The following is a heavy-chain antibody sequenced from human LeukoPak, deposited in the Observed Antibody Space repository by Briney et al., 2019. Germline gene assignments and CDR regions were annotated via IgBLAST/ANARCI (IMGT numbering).Heavy chain of an antibody. CDR1: ADKFTTSW. J-gene: IGHJ3*02. Sequence: GASLKISCKGSADKFTTSWIVWVRQMPGKSLESMGIFYPADSDARYSPSFQGQVTISADKSITTAFLQWSSLKASDTAIYYCAAPFGPFTVHGRAFDMWGQGTLVTVSS. CDR3: AAPFGPFTVHGRAFDM. V-gene: IGHV5-51*01. CDR2: FYPADSDA. D-gene: IGHD4-17*01.